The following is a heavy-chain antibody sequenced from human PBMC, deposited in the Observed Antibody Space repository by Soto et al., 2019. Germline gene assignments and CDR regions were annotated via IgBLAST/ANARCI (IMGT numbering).Heavy chain of an antibody. Sequence: SVKVSCKASGFTITSSAVQWVRQARGQRLEWIGWIVVGSGNTNYAQKFQERVTITRDMSTSTAYMELSSLRSEDTAVYYCAAEKIFTIFGVVSSFDPWGQGTLVTVSS. CDR1: GFTITSSA. CDR2: IVVGSGNT. D-gene: IGHD3-3*01. CDR3: AAEKIFTIFGVVSSFDP. J-gene: IGHJ5*02. V-gene: IGHV1-58*01.